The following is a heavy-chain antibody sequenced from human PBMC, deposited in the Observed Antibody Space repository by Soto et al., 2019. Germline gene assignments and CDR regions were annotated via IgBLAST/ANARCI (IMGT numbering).Heavy chain of an antibody. CDR3: ARHILSFYYDSSGFSNWFDP. Sequence: SETLSLTCTGSGGSISSYDWSWIRQPPGKGLEWIGYIYYSGSTNYNPSLKSRVTISVDTSKSQFSLKLSSVTAADTAVYYCARHILSFYYDSSGFSNWFDPWGQGTLVTVSS. D-gene: IGHD3-22*01. V-gene: IGHV4-59*08. CDR1: GGSISSYD. CDR2: IYYSGST. J-gene: IGHJ5*02.